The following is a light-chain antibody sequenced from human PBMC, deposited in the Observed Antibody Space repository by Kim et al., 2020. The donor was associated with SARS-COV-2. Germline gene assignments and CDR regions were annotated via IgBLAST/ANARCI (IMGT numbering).Light chain of an antibody. CDR2: SAS. CDR3: QQYHSNQKGYT. Sequence: DIVMTQSPATLSVSPGDRVTLFCRASQSISNNLAWYQQKPGLAPRLLIYSASTRATDVPARFSGSGSGTEFALTISSLQSEDFAVYFCQQYHSNQKGYTFGQGTKLEI. J-gene: IGKJ2*01. CDR1: QSISNN. V-gene: IGKV3-15*01.